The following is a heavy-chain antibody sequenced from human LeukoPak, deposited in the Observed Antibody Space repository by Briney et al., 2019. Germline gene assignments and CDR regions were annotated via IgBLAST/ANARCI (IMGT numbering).Heavy chain of an antibody. CDR1: GGSFSGYY. CDR2: INHSGST. D-gene: IGHD6-13*01. V-gene: IGHV4-34*01. J-gene: IGHJ4*02. Sequence: ASETLSLTCAVYGGSFSGYYWSWIRQPPGKGLEWIGEINHSGSTNYNPSLKSRVTISVDTSKNQFSLKLSSVTAADTAVYYCARIGAAGTRYYFDYWSQGTLVTVSS. CDR3: ARIGAAGTRYYFDY.